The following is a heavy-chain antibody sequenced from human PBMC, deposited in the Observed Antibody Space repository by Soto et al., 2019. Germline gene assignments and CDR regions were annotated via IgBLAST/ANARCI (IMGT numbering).Heavy chain of an antibody. CDR3: ATGTSTMVRAALMD. CDR1: GDSISSGDYY. Sequence: QVQLQASGPGLVKPSQTLSLTCIVPGDSISSGDYYWSWIRQPPGKGLEWIGYIFYTGSTYYNPSLSCRVTISVYRPKNIFSVRLTSMSAAGPAVYYCATGTSTMVRAALMDWRQATLITVSS. CDR2: IFYTGST. D-gene: IGHD3-10*01. V-gene: IGHV4-30-4*01. J-gene: IGHJ4*02.